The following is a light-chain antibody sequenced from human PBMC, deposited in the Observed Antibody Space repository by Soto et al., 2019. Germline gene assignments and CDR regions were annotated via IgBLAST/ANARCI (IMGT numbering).Light chain of an antibody. CDR1: QSVNSN. V-gene: IGKV3-15*01. J-gene: IGKJ4*01. Sequence: EIVMTQSPATLSVSPGERATLSCRASQSVNSNLAWYQQKPGQAPRLLIYGASTRATGIPGTFSGSGSGTEFTLTISSLQSEDFAVYYCQQHINWPLTFGGGTKVDIK. CDR3: QQHINWPLT. CDR2: GAS.